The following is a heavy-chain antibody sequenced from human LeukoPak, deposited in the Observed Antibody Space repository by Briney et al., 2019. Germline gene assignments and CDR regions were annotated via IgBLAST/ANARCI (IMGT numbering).Heavy chain of an antibody. CDR1: GASFSGYY. J-gene: IGHJ4*02. Sequence: PSETLSLTCAVYGASFSGYYWSWIRQPPGKGLEWIGEINHSGSTKYNPSLKSRVTISVDTSKNQFSLKLSSVTAADTGVYYCARLYTSDIKYDHWNQGTLVTVSS. CDR2: INHSGST. V-gene: IGHV4-34*01. D-gene: IGHD6-6*01. CDR3: ARLYTSDIKYDH.